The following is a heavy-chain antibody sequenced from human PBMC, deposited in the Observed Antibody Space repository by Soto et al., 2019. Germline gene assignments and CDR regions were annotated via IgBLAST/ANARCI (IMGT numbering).Heavy chain of an antibody. CDR3: ARDTFGGSYAYFDY. J-gene: IGHJ4*02. Sequence: SETLSLTCAVSGYSISSGYYWGWIRQPPGKGLEWIGSIYHSGSTYYNPSLKSRVTITVDTSKNQFSLTLSTVTDADTAVYYWARDTFGGSYAYFDYWGQGTLVTVSS. CDR1: GYSISSGYY. CDR2: IYHSGST. D-gene: IGHD1-26*01. V-gene: IGHV4-38-2*02.